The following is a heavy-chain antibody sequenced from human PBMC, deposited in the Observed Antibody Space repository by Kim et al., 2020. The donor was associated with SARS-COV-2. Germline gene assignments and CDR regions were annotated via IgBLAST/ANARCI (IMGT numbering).Heavy chain of an antibody. D-gene: IGHD3-22*01. CDR3: ARGQRGVVITTPDAFDI. Sequence: SETLSLTCAVYGGSFSGYYWSWIRQPPGKGLEWIGEINHSGSTNYNPSLKSRVTISVDTSKNQFSLKLSSVTAADTAVYYCARGQRGVVITTPDAFDIWG. CDR1: GGSFSGYY. V-gene: IGHV4-34*01. J-gene: IGHJ3*02. CDR2: INHSGST.